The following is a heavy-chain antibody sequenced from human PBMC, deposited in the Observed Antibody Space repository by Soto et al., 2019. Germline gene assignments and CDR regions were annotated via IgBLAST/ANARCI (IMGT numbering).Heavy chain of an antibody. Sequence: QVQLVQSGAEVKKPGASVKVSCKASGYTFTTYGISWVRQAPGQGLEWMGWINTYNDNTKYAQNFQGRVTMTTDTFTTTVYMELRSLTSDDTAVYYCAREYCGRRGCYGTDYWGQGTLVTVS. D-gene: IGHD2-21*01. CDR2: INTYNDNT. V-gene: IGHV1-18*01. CDR3: AREYCGRRGCYGTDY. CDR1: GYTFTTYG. J-gene: IGHJ4*02.